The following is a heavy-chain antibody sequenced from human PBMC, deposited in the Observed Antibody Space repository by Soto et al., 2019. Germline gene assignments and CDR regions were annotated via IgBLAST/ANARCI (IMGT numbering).Heavy chain of an antibody. Sequence: QVQLMQSGAEVKKPGASVKVSCKASGDTFTDYYIHWVRQAPGQGLEWMGTVNPSGGHATYAQQFLGRVTMTRDTSNSTLYMELTSLTSDDTAVYYCARGGHVVVVTAALDYWGQGTLVTVSS. CDR3: ARGGHVVVVTAALDY. V-gene: IGHV1-46*01. D-gene: IGHD2-21*02. CDR2: VNPSGGHA. CDR1: GDTFTDYY. J-gene: IGHJ4*02.